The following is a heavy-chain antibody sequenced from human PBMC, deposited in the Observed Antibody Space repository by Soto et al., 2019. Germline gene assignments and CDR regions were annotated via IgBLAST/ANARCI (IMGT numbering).Heavy chain of an antibody. CDR3: ARHGYCSSTSCYYYYYYYMDV. CDR2: IYYSGST. Sequence: SETLSLTCTVSGGSISSYYWSWIRQPPGKGLEWIGYIYYSGSTNYNPSLKSRVTISVDTSKNQFSLKLSSVTAADTAVYYCARHGYCSSTSCYYYYYYYMDVWGKGTTVTVSS. CDR1: GGSISSYY. D-gene: IGHD2-2*01. V-gene: IGHV4-59*01. J-gene: IGHJ6*03.